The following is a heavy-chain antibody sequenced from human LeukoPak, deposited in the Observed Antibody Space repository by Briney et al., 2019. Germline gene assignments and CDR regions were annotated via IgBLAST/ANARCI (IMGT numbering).Heavy chain of an antibody. Sequence: GASVKVSCKASGYTFTSYYLYWVRQAPGQGLEWMGVINPSGGSTTSAQKFQGRVTMTRDTSTSTVYMELRSLRSEDTAVYYCAREGPVAVAGLDYWGQGTLVTVSS. CDR1: GYTFTSYY. J-gene: IGHJ4*02. CDR2: INPSGGST. CDR3: AREGPVAVAGLDY. V-gene: IGHV1-46*01. D-gene: IGHD6-19*01.